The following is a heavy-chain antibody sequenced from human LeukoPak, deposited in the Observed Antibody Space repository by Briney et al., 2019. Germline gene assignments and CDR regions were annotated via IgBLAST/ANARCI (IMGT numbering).Heavy chain of an antibody. CDR1: GFTFDDYA. CDR2: ISWNSGSI. J-gene: IGHJ4*02. D-gene: IGHD3-10*01. Sequence: GGSLRLSCAASGFTFDDYAMHWVRQAPGMGLEWVSGISWNSGSIGYAGSVKGRFTISRDNAKNSLYLQMNSLRAEDTALYYCAKTPHSNMVRGVSYFDYWGQGTLVTVSS. CDR3: AKTPHSNMVRGVSYFDY. V-gene: IGHV3-9*01.